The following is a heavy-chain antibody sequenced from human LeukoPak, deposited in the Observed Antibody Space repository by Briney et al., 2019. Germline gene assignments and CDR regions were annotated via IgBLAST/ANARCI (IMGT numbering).Heavy chain of an antibody. Sequence: GGSLRLSCAASGFTFSSYSMNWVRQAPGKGLEWVSSISSSSSYIYYADSVKGRFTISRDNAKNSLYLQMNSLRAEDTAVYYCARIYDSSGYYYSAAFDIWGQGTMVTVSS. CDR3: ARIYDSSGYYYSAAFDI. CDR1: GFTFSSYS. J-gene: IGHJ3*02. CDR2: ISSSSSYI. V-gene: IGHV3-21*01. D-gene: IGHD3-22*01.